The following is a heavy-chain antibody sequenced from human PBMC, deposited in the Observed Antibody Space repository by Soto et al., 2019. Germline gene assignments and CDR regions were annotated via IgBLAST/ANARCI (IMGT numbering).Heavy chain of an antibody. CDR3: VRRGRGRLHGLEDA. V-gene: IGHV4-59*08. Sequence: QVQLQESGPGLVKPSETLSLTCTVSDDSSSSYKWGWIRQPPGRGLEWIVYIDSNGGTRYNPWLQRRATISIYAAGKQFPLNLSSVTPAEAAVQCRVRRGRGRLHGLEDAWGPGTTVT. CDR2: IDSNGGT. CDR1: DDSSSSYK. D-gene: IGHD4-4*01. J-gene: IGHJ6*01.